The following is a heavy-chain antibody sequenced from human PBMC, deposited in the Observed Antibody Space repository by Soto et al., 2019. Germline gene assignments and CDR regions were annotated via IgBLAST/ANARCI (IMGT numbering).Heavy chain of an antibody. D-gene: IGHD6-13*01. CDR2: ISSSGSTI. CDR3: ARDHGYSSSWYGPPLYNWFDP. J-gene: IGHJ5*02. Sequence: GGSLRLSCAAPGFTFSSYEMNWVRQAPGKGLEWASYISSSGSTIYYADSVKGRFTISRDNAKNSLYLQMNSLRAEDTAVYYCARDHGYSSSWYGPPLYNWFDPWGQGTLVTVSS. V-gene: IGHV3-48*03. CDR1: GFTFSSYE.